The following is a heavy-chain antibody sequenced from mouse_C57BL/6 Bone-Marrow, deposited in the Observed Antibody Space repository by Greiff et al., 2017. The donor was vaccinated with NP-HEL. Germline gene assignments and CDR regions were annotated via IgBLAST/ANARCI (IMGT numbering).Heavy chain of an antibody. V-gene: IGHV10-1*01. J-gene: IGHJ1*03. D-gene: IGHD1-1*01. CDR3: VRHGGSSRDWYFDV. CDR1: GFSFNTYA. Sequence: EVQLQESGGGLVQPKGSLKLSCAASGFSFNTYAMNWVRQAPGKGLEWVARIRSKSNNYATYYADSVKDRFTISRDDSESMLYLQMNNLKTEDTAMYYCVRHGGSSRDWYFDVWGTGTTVTVSS. CDR2: IRSKSNNYAT.